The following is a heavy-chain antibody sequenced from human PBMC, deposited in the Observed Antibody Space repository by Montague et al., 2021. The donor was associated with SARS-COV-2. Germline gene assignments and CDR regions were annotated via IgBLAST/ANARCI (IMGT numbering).Heavy chain of an antibody. Sequence: SETLSLTCAVSGGSISSSNWWSWVRQPPGKGLEWIGEIYHSGSTNYNPSLKSRVTISVDTSKNQFSLKLSSVTAADTAVFYCARKTSRGLTIFGVVTASYCFDYWGQGTLVTVSS. D-gene: IGHD3-3*01. CDR1: GGSISSSNW. CDR2: IYHSGST. J-gene: IGHJ4*02. V-gene: IGHV4-4*02. CDR3: ARKTSRGLTIFGVVTASYCFDY.